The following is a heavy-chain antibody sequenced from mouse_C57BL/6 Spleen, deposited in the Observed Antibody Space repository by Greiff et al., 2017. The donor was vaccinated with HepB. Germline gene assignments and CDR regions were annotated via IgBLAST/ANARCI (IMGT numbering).Heavy chain of an antibody. Sequence: EVKLQQSGPELVKPGASVKISCKASGYTFTDYYMNWVKQSHGKSLEWIGDINPNNGGTSYNQKFKRKATLTVDKSSSTAYMELRSLTAEDSAVYYCARSGLYDMDYWGQGTSVTVSS. J-gene: IGHJ4*01. CDR2: INPNNGGT. CDR3: ARSGLYDMDY. V-gene: IGHV1-26*01. CDR1: GYTFTDYY. D-gene: IGHD3-1*01.